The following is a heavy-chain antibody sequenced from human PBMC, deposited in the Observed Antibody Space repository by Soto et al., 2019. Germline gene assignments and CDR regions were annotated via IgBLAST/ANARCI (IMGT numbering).Heavy chain of an antibody. CDR2: LIPIFEPA. V-gene: IGHV1-69*12. CDR3: ASQGSYCYQYDYYYGMDV. Sequence: QVQLVQSGAEVKKPGSSVKVSCKASGGTFSSYASSWVRQAPGQGLEWVGGLIPIFEPADDAQKCQGRVTITADESTSTAYMELRSLRSEDTAVYYGASQGSYCYQYDYYYGMDVWGQGTTVTVSS. CDR1: GGTFSSYA. J-gene: IGHJ6*02. D-gene: IGHD3-10*01.